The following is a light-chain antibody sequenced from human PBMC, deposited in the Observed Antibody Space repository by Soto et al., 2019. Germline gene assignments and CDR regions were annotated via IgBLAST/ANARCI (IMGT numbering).Light chain of an antibody. CDR2: GNS. V-gene: IGLV1-40*01. Sequence: QSVLTQPPSVSWAPGQRVTISCTGSSSNIGAGYDVHWYQQLPGTAPKLLIYGNSNRPSGVPDRFSGSKSGTSASLAITGLQAEDEADYYCQSYDSSLSGVFGGGTKLTV. J-gene: IGLJ2*01. CDR1: SSNIGAGYD. CDR3: QSYDSSLSGV.